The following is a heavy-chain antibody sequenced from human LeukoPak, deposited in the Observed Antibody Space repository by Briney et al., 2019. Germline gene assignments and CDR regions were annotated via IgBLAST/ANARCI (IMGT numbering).Heavy chain of an antibody. CDR3: ARAGTIFGDY. CDR1: GSSISSSSYY. Sequence: SETLSLTCTVSGSSISSSSYYWSWIRQPPGKGLEWIGEINHSGSTNYNPSLKSRVTISVDTSKNQFSLKLSSVTAADTAVYYCARAGTIFGDYWGQGTLVTVSS. D-gene: IGHD3-3*01. J-gene: IGHJ4*02. CDR2: INHSGST. V-gene: IGHV4-39*07.